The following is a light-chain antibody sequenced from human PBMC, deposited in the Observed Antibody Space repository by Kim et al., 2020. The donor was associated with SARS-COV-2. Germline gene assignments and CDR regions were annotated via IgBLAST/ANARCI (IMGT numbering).Light chain of an antibody. CDR3: QQTNSFPYT. V-gene: IGKV1D-12*01. CDR2: TAS. J-gene: IGKJ2*01. CDR1: QDINSW. Sequence: TDEGDRVTSTGRASQDINSWLVWYQQKPGKAPKLLSKTASSLQSGVPSRFSGSGSGTDVTLTISSLQPEDFATYYCQQTNSFPYTFGQGTKLEI.